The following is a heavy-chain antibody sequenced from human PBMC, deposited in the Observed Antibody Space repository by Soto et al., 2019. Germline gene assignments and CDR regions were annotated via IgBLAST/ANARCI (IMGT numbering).Heavy chain of an antibody. CDR3: ARVEDSSGLPGGWFDP. CDR2: IIPIFGTA. D-gene: IGHD3-22*01. CDR1: GGTFSSYA. J-gene: IGHJ5*02. V-gene: IGHV1-69*13. Sequence: ASVKVSCKASGGTFSSYAISWVRQAPGQGLEWMGGIIPIFGTANYAQKFQGRVTITADESTSTAYMELSSLRSEDTAVYYCARVEDSSGLPGGWFDPWGQGTLVTVS.